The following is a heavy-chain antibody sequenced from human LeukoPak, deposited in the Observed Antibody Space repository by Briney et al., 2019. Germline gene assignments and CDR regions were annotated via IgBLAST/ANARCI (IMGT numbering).Heavy chain of an antibody. CDR1: GGSVSSTTYY. V-gene: IGHV4-39*01. CDR2: INYSGST. J-gene: IGHJ4*02. Sequence: SETLSLTCTVSGGSVSSTTYYWSWIRQPPGKGLEWIASINYSGSTYYNPSLKSRVTISVDTSENQFSLKLSSVTAADTAVYYCARGSGSFSGGFDYWGQGTLVTVSS. CDR3: ARGSGSFSGGFDY. D-gene: IGHD1-26*01.